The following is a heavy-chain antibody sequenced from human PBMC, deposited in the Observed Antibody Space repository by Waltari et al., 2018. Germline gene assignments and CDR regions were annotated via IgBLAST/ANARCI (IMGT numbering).Heavy chain of an antibody. CDR3: ATYVGASVGTAAFDV. CDR2: ISYSGAT. CDR1: GGSITTSRHY. J-gene: IGHJ3*01. D-gene: IGHD3-16*01. V-gene: IGHV4-39*01. Sequence: QLHLQESGPGLVKPSETLSLTCSVSGGSITTSRHYWGWIRQPPGKGLEWPGTISYSGATYYTPSLRSRVTISLDTSKNQFSLKLNSVTAADTAVYYCATYVGASVGTAAFDVWGQGTMVTVSS.